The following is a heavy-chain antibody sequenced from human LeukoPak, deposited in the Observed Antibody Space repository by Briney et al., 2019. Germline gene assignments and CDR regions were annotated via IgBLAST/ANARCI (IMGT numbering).Heavy chain of an antibody. CDR3: ARHSYISGSQAEY. CDR1: GGSISSGGYY. V-gene: IGHV4-31*03. Sequence: PSQTLSLTCTVSGGSISSGGYYWSWIRQHPGKGLEWIGYIYYSGSTYYNPSLKSRVTISVDTSKNQFSLKMSSVTAADTAMYYCARHSYISGSQAEYWGQGTLVTVSS. CDR2: IYYSGST. J-gene: IGHJ4*02. D-gene: IGHD3-10*01.